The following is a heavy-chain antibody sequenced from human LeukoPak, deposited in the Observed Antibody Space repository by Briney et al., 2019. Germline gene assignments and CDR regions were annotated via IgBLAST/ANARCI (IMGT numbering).Heavy chain of an antibody. CDR1: GGTFSSYA. CDR2: IIPIFGTA. J-gene: IGHJ4*02. D-gene: IGHD2-2*01. Sequence: SVKVSCKASGGTFSSYAISWVRQAPGQGLEWMGGIIPIFGTANYAQKFQGRVTITTDESTSTAYMELSSLRSEDTAVYYCARGGYCTSPSCYLLVKTFDYWGQGTLVTVSS. V-gene: IGHV1-69*05. CDR3: ARGGYCTSPSCYLLVKTFDY.